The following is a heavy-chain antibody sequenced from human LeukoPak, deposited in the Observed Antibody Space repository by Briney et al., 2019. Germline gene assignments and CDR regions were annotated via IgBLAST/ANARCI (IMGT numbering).Heavy chain of an antibody. CDR3: AKATLATTYFDS. Sequence: QPGGSLRLSCAASGFTFSTYAMSWVRQAPGMGLEWVSAISGRGDTIFYADSVKGRFTVSRDNSKNTLYLQVNSLRAEDTAVYHCAKATLATTYFDSWGQGTLVTVSS. J-gene: IGHJ4*02. V-gene: IGHV3-23*01. D-gene: IGHD5-24*01. CDR1: GFTFSTYA. CDR2: ISGRGDTI.